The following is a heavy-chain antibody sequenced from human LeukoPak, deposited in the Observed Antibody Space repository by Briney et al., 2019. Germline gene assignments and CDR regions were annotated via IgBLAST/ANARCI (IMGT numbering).Heavy chain of an antibody. Sequence: ASVTVSCKASGYTFTGYYIHWVRQAPGHGLEWMGWINPNGGGTNFAQKFQGRVNLTRDTSISTAYMDLSWLTSDDTAVYYCARGGKYCGGVSCYPSWSDNWGQGTLVTVSA. CDR2: INPNGGGT. CDR1: GYTFTGYY. V-gene: IGHV1-2*02. CDR3: ARGGKYCGGVSCYPSWSDN. J-gene: IGHJ4*02. D-gene: IGHD2-15*01.